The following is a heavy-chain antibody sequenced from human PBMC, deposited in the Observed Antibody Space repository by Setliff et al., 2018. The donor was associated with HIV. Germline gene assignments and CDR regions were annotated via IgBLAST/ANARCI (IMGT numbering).Heavy chain of an antibody. J-gene: IGHJ6*02. CDR2: MNPNSGVS. Sequence: GASVKVSCKPSGHTFTNYDIHWMRRATGQGPEWMGWMNPNSGVSGYALKFHDRVTMTRDTSITTAYMDLSSLTSEDTAVYYCARGKGVGGVIITGGLDVWGQGTTVTVSS. V-gene: IGHV1-8*01. D-gene: IGHD3-10*01. CDR3: ARGKGVGGVIITGGLDV. CDR1: GHTFTNYD.